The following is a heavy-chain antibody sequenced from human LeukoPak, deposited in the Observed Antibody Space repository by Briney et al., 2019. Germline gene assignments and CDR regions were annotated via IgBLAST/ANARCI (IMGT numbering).Heavy chain of an antibody. CDR1: GYIFTGYY. D-gene: IGHD3-16*01. Sequence: EASVKVSCKASGYIFTGYYMHWVRQAPGQGLEWMGWINPNSGDTNYAQKFQGRVTMTRGTSISTAYMELSRLRSDDTAVYYCARVRYRLAETYIDYWGQGTLVTVSS. V-gene: IGHV1-2*02. J-gene: IGHJ4*02. CDR2: INPNSGDT. CDR3: ARVRYRLAETYIDY.